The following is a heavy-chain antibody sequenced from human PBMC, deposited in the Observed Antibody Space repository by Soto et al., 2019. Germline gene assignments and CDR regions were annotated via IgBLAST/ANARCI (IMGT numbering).Heavy chain of an antibody. J-gene: IGHJ4*02. CDR1: GGSISSGGYY. CDR3: ARDKPSGGDPFDY. CDR2: IYYSGST. V-gene: IGHV4-31*03. D-gene: IGHD2-21*02. Sequence: QVQLQESGPGLVKPSQTLSLTCTVSGGSISSGGYYWSWIRQHPGQGLEWIGYIYYSGSTYSNPSLKSRVTISVDTSKNQFSLKLSSVTAADTAVYYCARDKPSGGDPFDYWGQGTLVTVSS.